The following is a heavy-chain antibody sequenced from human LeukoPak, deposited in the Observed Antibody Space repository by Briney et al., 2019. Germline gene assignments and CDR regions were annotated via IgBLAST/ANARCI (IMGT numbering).Heavy chain of an antibody. Sequence: SETLSLTCTVSGGSISSYYWSWIWQPPGKRLEWIGHIYYSGSTNYNPSLKSRVTISVDTSKNQFSLKLSSVTAADTAVYYCASRSSIRSGYQDTLYYFDSWGQGTLVTVSS. J-gene: IGHJ4*02. V-gene: IGHV4-59*01. D-gene: IGHD3-3*01. CDR1: GGSISSYY. CDR3: ASRSSIRSGYQDTLYYFDS. CDR2: IYYSGST.